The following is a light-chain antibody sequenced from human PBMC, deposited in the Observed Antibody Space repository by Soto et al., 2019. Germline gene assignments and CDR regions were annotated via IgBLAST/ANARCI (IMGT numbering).Light chain of an antibody. Sequence: DIVMTQSPLSLPVTPGESASISCRSSQSLLQSDGYNYLDWYLQKPGQSPQFLIYLGSNRAYGVHDRFSGSGSGTDFTLRSSRVEAEDVGVYYCMQALQPPLTFGQGTKVEIK. V-gene: IGKV2-28*01. CDR2: LGS. CDR1: QSLLQSDGYNY. J-gene: IGKJ1*01. CDR3: MQALQPPLT.